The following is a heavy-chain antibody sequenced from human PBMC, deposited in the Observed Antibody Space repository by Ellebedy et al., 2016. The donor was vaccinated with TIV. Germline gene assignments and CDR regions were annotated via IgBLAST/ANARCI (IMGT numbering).Heavy chain of an antibody. CDR3: AREGSDSSGYYTFFDY. CDR1: GFTFSSYD. V-gene: IGHV3-13*01. CDR2: IGTAGDT. J-gene: IGHJ4*02. D-gene: IGHD3-22*01. Sequence: GESLKISCAASGFTFSSYDMHWVRQATGKGLEWVSAIGTAGDTYYPGSVKGRFTISRENAKNSLYLQMNSLRAGDTAVYYCAREGSDSSGYYTFFDYWGQGTLVTVSS.